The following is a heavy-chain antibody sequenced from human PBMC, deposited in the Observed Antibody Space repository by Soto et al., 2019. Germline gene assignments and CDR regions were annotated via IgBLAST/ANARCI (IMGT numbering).Heavy chain of an antibody. CDR3: ARKYTAAGPYYYYYYGMDV. CDR1: GYTFTSYY. CDR2: INPSGGST. V-gene: IGHV1-46*01. D-gene: IGHD2-15*01. Sequence: ASVKVSCKASGYTFTSYYMYWVRQAPGQGLEWMGIINPSGGSTSYAQKFQGRVTMTRDTSTSTVYMELSSLRSEDTAVYYCARKYTAAGPYYYYYYGMDVWGQGTTVTVSS. J-gene: IGHJ6*02.